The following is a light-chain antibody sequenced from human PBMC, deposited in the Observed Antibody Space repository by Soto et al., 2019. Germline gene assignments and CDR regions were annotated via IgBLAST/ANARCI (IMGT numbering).Light chain of an antibody. V-gene: IGKV3-20*01. Sequence: DIVLTQSPGTLSLSPGERATLSCRASQSVSSSYLAWYQQKPGQAPRLLIYGASSRATGILDRFSGSGSGTDFTLTISRLEPEDFAVYYCQQYGSSGTFGQGTKVDIK. CDR3: QQYGSSGT. J-gene: IGKJ1*01. CDR1: QSVSSSY. CDR2: GAS.